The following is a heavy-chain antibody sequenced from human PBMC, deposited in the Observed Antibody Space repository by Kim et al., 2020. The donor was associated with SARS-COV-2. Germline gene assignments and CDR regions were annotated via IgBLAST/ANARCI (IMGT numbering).Heavy chain of an antibody. Sequence: ASVNVSCKASGYTFTSYAMHWVRQAPGQRLEWMGWINAGNGNTKYSQKFQDRVTITSDTSASTAFMELSSLRSEDTAVYYCARASYGSGSMYAFDIWGQGTMVTVSS. CDR1: GYTFTSYA. CDR2: INAGNGNT. CDR3: ARASYGSGSMYAFDI. J-gene: IGHJ3*02. D-gene: IGHD3-10*01. V-gene: IGHV1-3*01.